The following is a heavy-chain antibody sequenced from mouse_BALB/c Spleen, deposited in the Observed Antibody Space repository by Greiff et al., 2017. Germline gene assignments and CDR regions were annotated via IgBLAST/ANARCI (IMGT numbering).Heavy chain of an antibody. D-gene: IGHD2-3*01. CDR3: AREKDGYRVMDY. Sequence: DVQLVESGGGLVKPGGSLKLSCAASGFTFSSYAMSWVRQSPEKRLEWVAEISSGGSYTYYPDTVTGRFTISRDNAKNTLYLEMSSLRSEDTAMYYCAREKDGYRVMDYWGQGTSVTVSS. CDR1: GFTFSSYA. CDR2: ISSGGSYT. J-gene: IGHJ4*01. V-gene: IGHV5-9-4*01.